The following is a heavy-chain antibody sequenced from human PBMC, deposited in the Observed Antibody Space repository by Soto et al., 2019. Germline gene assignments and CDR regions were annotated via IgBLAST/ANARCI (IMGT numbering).Heavy chain of an antibody. Sequence: ASVKVSCKASGYTFTGYYMHWVRQAPGQGLEWMGWINPNSGGTNYAQKFQGRVTMTRDTSISTAYMELSRLRSDDTAVYYCASDRDVVVVAADGMDVWGQGTTVTVSS. J-gene: IGHJ6*02. CDR1: GYTFTGYY. CDR3: ASDRDVVVVAADGMDV. CDR2: INPNSGGT. D-gene: IGHD2-15*01. V-gene: IGHV1-2*02.